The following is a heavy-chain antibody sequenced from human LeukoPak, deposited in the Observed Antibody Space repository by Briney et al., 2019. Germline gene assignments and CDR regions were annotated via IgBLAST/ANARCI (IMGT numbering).Heavy chain of an antibody. D-gene: IGHD3-10*01. Sequence: SETLSLTCTVSGGSIRSDTYYWGCIRQPPGKGLECFGRIYYTGNTYLNPSLKSRVTIFVDRSKNQFSLNLTSMTASDTAVYFCARRPGRVRFDPWGHGTLVTVSS. CDR2: IYYTGNT. J-gene: IGHJ5*02. V-gene: IGHV4-39*01. CDR1: GGSIRSDTYY. CDR3: ARRPGRVRFDP.